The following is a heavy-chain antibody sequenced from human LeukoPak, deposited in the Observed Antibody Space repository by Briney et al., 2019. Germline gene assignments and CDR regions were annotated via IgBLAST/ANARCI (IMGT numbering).Heavy chain of an antibody. V-gene: IGHV4-59*01. J-gene: IGHJ4*02. CDR3: AREGPYSSSWYGPPTHFDY. D-gene: IGHD6-13*01. Sequence: PSETLSLTCTVSGGSISSYYWSWIRQPPGKGLEWIGYIYYSGSTNYNPSLKSRVTISVDTSKNQFSLKLSSVTAADTAVYYCAREGPYSSSWYGPPTHFDYWGQGTLVTVSS. CDR2: IYYSGST. CDR1: GGSISSYY.